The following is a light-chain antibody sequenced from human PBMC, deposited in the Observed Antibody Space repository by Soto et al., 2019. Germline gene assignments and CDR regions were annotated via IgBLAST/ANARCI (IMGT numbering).Light chain of an antibody. J-gene: IGKJ5*01. CDR3: QQYGSFPTT. Sequence: IVLTQPPGTLSLSPGKRATLSCRASQSVPSTYLAWYQKKAGQTPRLLIYNAYSRATGIPDRFSGSGSGTDFTLTISRLEPEDFAVYFCQQYGSFPTTFGQGTRLEIK. CDR1: QSVPSTY. CDR2: NAY. V-gene: IGKV3-20*01.